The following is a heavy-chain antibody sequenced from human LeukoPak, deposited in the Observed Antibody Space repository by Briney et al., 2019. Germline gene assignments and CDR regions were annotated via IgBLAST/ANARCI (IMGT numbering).Heavy chain of an antibody. CDR2: ISSNGGST. Sequence: GGSLRLSCAASGFTFSSYAMHWVRQAPGKGLEYVSAISSNGGSTYYANSVKGRFTISRDNSKNTLYLQMGSLRAEDMAVYYCARDFSGFDYWGQGTLVTVSP. V-gene: IGHV3-64*01. CDR1: GFTFSSYA. D-gene: IGHD3-10*01. CDR3: ARDFSGFDY. J-gene: IGHJ4*02.